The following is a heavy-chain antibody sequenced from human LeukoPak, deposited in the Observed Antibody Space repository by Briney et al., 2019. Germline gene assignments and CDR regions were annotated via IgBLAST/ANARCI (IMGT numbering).Heavy chain of an antibody. CDR3: AKGPVVPVATYFFDY. CDR1: GFTFSSYA. V-gene: IGHV3-23*01. Sequence: GGSLRLSCAASGFTFSSYAMSWVRQAPGKGLEWVSVVSGSGTATYYADSVKGRFSISRDNSKNTLYVQMNSLSPEDTAIYYCAKGPVVPVATYFFDYWGQGTLDIVSS. J-gene: IGHJ4*02. D-gene: IGHD2-2*01. CDR2: VSGSGTAT.